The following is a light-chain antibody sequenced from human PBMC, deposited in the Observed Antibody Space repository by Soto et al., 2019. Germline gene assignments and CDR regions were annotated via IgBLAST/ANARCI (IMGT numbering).Light chain of an antibody. CDR3: QQRSDWPLT. J-gene: IGKJ4*01. V-gene: IGKV3D-20*02. CDR1: QSVSSSY. CDR2: DAS. Sequence: EIVLTQSPGTLSLSPGGRATLSCRASQSVSSSYLAWYQQKPGQAPRLLIYDASKRATGIPVRFSGSGSGTDFTLTISSLEPEDFAVYYCQQRSDWPLTFGGGTKVDIK.